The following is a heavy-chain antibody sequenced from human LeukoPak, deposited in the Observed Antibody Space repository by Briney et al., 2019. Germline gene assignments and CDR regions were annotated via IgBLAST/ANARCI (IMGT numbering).Heavy chain of an antibody. CDR2: IYYSGST. J-gene: IGHJ4*02. D-gene: IGHD3-22*01. Sequence: SETLSLTCTVSGGSISSSSYYWGWIRQPPGKGLEWIGSIYYSGSTYYNPSLKSRVTIYVDTSKNQFSLKLSSVTAADTAVYYCARHRYRYYYDSSGYYDYWGQGTLVTVSS. CDR3: ARHRYRYYYDSSGYYDY. V-gene: IGHV4-39*01. CDR1: GGSISSSSYY.